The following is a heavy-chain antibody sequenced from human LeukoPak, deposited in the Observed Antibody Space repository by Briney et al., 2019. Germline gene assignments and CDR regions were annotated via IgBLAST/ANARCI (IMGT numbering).Heavy chain of an antibody. J-gene: IGHJ6*03. CDR2: INHSGST. Sequence: PSETLSLTCAVYGGSFSGYYWSWIRQPPGKGLEWIGEINHSGSTNYNPSLKSRVTISVDTSKNKFSLRLSSVTAADTAVYYCASKRRDYYYYYMDVWGKGTTVTVSS. CDR1: GGSFSGYY. V-gene: IGHV4-34*01. CDR3: ASKRRDYYYYYMDV. D-gene: IGHD1-1*01.